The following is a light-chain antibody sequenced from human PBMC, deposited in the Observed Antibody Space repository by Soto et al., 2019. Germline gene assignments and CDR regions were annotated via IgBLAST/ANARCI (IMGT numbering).Light chain of an antibody. J-gene: IGLJ2*01. Sequence: QSVLTQPPSASGTPGQRVTISCSGSSSNIGTYTVNWYQQLPGTAPKLLIYSSNQRPSGVPDRFSGSQSGTSASLAISGLQSEDEADYYCSAWDDSRTGVIFGGGTKLTVL. CDR2: SSN. V-gene: IGLV1-44*01. CDR3: SAWDDSRTGVI. CDR1: SSNIGTYT.